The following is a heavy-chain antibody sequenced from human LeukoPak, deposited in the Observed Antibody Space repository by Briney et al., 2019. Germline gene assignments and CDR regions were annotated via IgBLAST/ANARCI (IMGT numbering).Heavy chain of an antibody. D-gene: IGHD5-18*01. J-gene: IGHJ4*02. CDR2: IYYSGST. CDR1: GGSISSSYW. CDR3: ASLSLGEGIQLWSNFDY. V-gene: IGHV4-4*02. Sequence: SGTLSLTCAVSGGSISSSYWWSWVRQPPGKGLEWIGSIYYSGSTYYNPSLKSRVTISVDTSKNQFSLKLSSVTAADTAVYYCASLSLGEGIQLWSNFDYWGQGTLVTVSS.